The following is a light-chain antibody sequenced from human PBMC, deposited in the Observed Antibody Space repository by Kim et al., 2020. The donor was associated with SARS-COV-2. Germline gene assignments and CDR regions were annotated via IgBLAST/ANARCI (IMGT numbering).Light chain of an antibody. V-gene: IGKV3-20*01. CDR2: VAS. CDR1: QSVSSNY. J-gene: IGKJ1*01. Sequence: EIVLTQSPGTLSLSLGERATLSCRASQSVSSNYLTWYQQKPGQAPRLVMYVASSRATGIPDRFSGSGSGTDFTLTISRLEPEDFAVYFCQHYGSTGSTFGRGTKVDIK. CDR3: QHYGSTGST.